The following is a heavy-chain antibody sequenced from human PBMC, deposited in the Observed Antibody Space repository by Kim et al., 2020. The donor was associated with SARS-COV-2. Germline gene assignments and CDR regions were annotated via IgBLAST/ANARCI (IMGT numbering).Heavy chain of an antibody. CDR1: GFTFDDYA. Sequence: GGSLRLSCAASGFTFDDYAMHWVRQAPGKGLEWVSLISGDGGSTYYADSVKGRFTISRDNSKNSLYLQMNSLRTEDTALYYCAKDMVRGVPPGLTRVLGDWGQGTLVTVSS. CDR3: AKDMVRGVPPGLTRVLGD. J-gene: IGHJ4*02. D-gene: IGHD3-10*01. V-gene: IGHV3-43*02. CDR2: ISGDGGST.